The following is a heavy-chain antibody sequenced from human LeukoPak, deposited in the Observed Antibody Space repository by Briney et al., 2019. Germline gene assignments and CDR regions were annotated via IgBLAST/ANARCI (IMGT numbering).Heavy chain of an antibody. CDR1: GFTFSSYG. J-gene: IGHJ5*02. CDR2: ISYDGSNK. D-gene: IGHD3-22*01. Sequence: GRSLRLSCAASGFTFSSYGMHWVRQAPGKGLEWVAVISYDGSNKYYADSVKGRFTISRDNSKNTLYLQMNSLRAEDTAVYYCAKDFGWIVERNWFDPWSQGTLVTVSS. V-gene: IGHV3-30*18. CDR3: AKDFGWIVERNWFDP.